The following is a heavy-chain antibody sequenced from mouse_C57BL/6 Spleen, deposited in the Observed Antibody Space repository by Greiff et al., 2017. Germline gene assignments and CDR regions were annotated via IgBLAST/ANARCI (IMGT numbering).Heavy chain of an antibody. Sequence: QVQLQQSGAELVRPGTSVKVSCKASGYAFTNYLIEWVKQRPGQGLEWIGVINPGSGGTNYNEKFKGKATLTADKSSSTAYMQLSSLTSEDSAVCFCARSYGSSYGYFDYWGQGTTLTVSS. CDR1: GYAFTNYL. D-gene: IGHD1-1*01. J-gene: IGHJ2*01. CDR3: ARSYGSSYGYFDY. CDR2: INPGSGGT. V-gene: IGHV1-54*01.